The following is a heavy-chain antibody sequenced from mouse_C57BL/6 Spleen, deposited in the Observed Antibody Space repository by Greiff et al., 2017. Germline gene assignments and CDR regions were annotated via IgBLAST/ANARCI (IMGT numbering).Heavy chain of an antibody. CDR3: ARCYGSSVCDY. D-gene: IGHD1-1*01. V-gene: IGHV1-82*01. CDR2: IYPGDGDT. Sequence: QVQLQQSGPELVKPGASVKISCKASGYAFSSSWMNWVKQRPGKGLEWIGRIYPGDGDTNYNGKFKGKATLTADKSSSTAYMQLSSLTSEDSAVYFCARCYGSSVCDYWGQGTTLTVSS. J-gene: IGHJ2*01. CDR1: GYAFSSSW.